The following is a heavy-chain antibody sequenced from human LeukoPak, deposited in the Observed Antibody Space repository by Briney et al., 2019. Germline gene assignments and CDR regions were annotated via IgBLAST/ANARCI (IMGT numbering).Heavy chain of an antibody. CDR2: ISGSSSYI. CDR1: GFTFSSYA. D-gene: IGHD3-22*01. Sequence: GGSLRLSCAASGFTFSSYAMHWVRQAPGKGLEWVSSISGSSSYIYYADSVKGRFTISRDNSKNTLYLQMNSLRAEDTAVYYCARESRVDSSGWHFDYWGQGTLVTVSS. V-gene: IGHV3-21*04. CDR3: ARESRVDSSGWHFDY. J-gene: IGHJ4*02.